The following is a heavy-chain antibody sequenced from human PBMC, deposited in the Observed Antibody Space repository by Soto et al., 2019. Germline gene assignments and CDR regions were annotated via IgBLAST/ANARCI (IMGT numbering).Heavy chain of an antibody. D-gene: IGHD5-18*01. CDR1: GYTFTSYG. Sequence: ASVKVSCKASGYTFTSYGIIWVRQAPGQGLEWMGWINPNSGGTNYAQKFQGRVTMTRDTSISTAYMELSRLRSDDTAVYYCARGDLTAMVLIYVAFDIWGQGTMVTVSS. CDR3: ARGDLTAMVLIYVAFDI. CDR2: INPNSGGT. V-gene: IGHV1-2*02. J-gene: IGHJ3*02.